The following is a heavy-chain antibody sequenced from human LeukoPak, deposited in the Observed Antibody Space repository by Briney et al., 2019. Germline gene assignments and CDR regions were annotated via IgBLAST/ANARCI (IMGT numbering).Heavy chain of an antibody. V-gene: IGHV4-59*01. CDR2: IYYSGST. D-gene: IGHD3-3*01. CDR3: ARVGEVTYYDFWSGYYRYYYMDV. J-gene: IGHJ6*03. Sequence: SETLSLTCTVSGGSISSYYWSWIRQPPGKGLEWIGCIYYSGSTNYNPSLKSRVTISVDTSKNQFSLKLSSVTAADTAVYYCARVGEVTYYDFWSGYYRYYYMDVWGKGTTVTVSS. CDR1: GGSISSYY.